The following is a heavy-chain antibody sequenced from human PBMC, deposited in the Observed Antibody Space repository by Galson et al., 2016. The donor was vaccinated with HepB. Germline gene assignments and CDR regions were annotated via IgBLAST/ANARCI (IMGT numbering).Heavy chain of an antibody. CDR2: IHSDGSTT. J-gene: IGHJ3*02. CDR1: GFIFSNYW. V-gene: IGHV3-74*01. Sequence: SLRLSCAASGFIFSNYWMHWVRQAPGKGLVWVSRIHSDGSTTSYADSVKGRFTVSRDNAKNTLYMQTNSLRAEDTAVYYCARESPTTAGAFDIWGQGTMVTVSS. D-gene: IGHD4-17*01. CDR3: ARESPTTAGAFDI.